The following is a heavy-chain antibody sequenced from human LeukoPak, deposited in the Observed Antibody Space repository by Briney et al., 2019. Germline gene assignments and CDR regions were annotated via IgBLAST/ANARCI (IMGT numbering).Heavy chain of an antibody. V-gene: IGHV4-59*01. CDR1: GDSISSYY. CDR2: IYYSGST. Sequence: SETLSLTCTVSGDSISSYYWSWIRQPPGKGLEWIGYIYYSGSTNYNPSLKSRVTISVDTSKNQFSLKLSSVTAADTAVYYCARVGYCSGGSCYREGYFDYWGQGTLVTVSS. J-gene: IGHJ4*02. CDR3: ARVGYCSGGSCYREGYFDY. D-gene: IGHD2-15*01.